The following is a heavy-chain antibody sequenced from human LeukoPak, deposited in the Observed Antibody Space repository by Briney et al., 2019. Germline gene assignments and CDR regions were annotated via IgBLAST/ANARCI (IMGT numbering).Heavy chain of an antibody. CDR3: ARKEGRGYDSSGYYYV. Sequence: ASVKVSCKASGYTFTSYYMHWVRQAPGQGLEWMGIINPSGGSTSYAQKFQGRVTTTRDMSTSTVYMELSSLRSEDTAVYYCARKEGRGYDSSGYYYVWGQGTLVIVSS. D-gene: IGHD3-22*01. J-gene: IGHJ4*02. V-gene: IGHV1-46*01. CDR1: GYTFTSYY. CDR2: INPSGGST.